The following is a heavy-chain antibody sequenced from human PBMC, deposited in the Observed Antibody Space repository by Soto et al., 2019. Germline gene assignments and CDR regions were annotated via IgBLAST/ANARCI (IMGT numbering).Heavy chain of an antibody. Sequence: VQLVQSGAEVKKPGASVKVSCTASGYTFTHYAIHWVRHAPGQRLEWMGFINAGSGNTKYSQTFQGRLTFTKDTSASTAYMDLSRLRSEDTAIYYCARGLAADGAWGQGTLVTVSS. J-gene: IGHJ5*02. D-gene: IGHD6-13*01. V-gene: IGHV1-3*01. CDR2: INAGSGNT. CDR1: GYTFTHYA. CDR3: ARGLAADGA.